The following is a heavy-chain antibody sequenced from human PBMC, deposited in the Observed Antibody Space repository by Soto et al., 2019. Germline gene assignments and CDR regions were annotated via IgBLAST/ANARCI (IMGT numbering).Heavy chain of an antibody. V-gene: IGHV4-61*01. J-gene: IGHJ6*02. Sequence: SETLPLTCTVSGGSVSSGFHYWSWIRQPPGKGLEWIGNIYYSGSTNYNPSLKSRVTISVDTSKNQFSLKLSSVTAADTAVYYCARGLDAIAAAGTSYYYGMDVWGQGTRVNVS. CDR2: IYYSGST. D-gene: IGHD6-13*01. CDR3: ARGLDAIAAAGTSYYYGMDV. CDR1: GGSVSSGFHY.